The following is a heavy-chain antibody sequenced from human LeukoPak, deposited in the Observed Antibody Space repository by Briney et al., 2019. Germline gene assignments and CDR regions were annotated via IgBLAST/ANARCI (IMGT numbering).Heavy chain of an antibody. CDR2: ISGSGSNT. D-gene: IGHD1-7*01. V-gene: IGHV3-23*01. CDR1: GFTFSNYA. Sequence: GGSLRLSCAASGFTFSNYAMIWVRQAPGKGLEWASSISGSGSNTYYADSVKGRFTISRDNSKNTLYLQMSSLRAEDTAVYYCAKLTGTTDCWGQGTLVTVSS. CDR3: AKLTGTTDC. J-gene: IGHJ4*02.